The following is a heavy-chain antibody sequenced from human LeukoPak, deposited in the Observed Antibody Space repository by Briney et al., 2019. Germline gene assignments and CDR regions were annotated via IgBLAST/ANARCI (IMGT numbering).Heavy chain of an antibody. CDR3: TRAAYCGGGSCSDWFDP. CDR1: GYTFTGNY. V-gene: IGHV1-2*02. J-gene: IGHJ5*02. Sequence: ASVKVSCKASGYTFTGNYIYWVRQAPGQGLEWMGWINPNSGGTNYAQKFQGRVTMTRDTSISTAYMELSRLRSDDTAVYYCTRAAYCGGGSCSDWFDPWGQGTLVTVSS. D-gene: IGHD2-15*01. CDR2: INPNSGGT.